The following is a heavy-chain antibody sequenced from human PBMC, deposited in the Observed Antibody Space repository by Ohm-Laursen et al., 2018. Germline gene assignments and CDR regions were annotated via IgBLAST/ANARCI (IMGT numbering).Heavy chain of an antibody. Sequence: SLRLSCAASGFTFSNYAMYWVRQAPGKGLEWVSAITDSGGSTFYADSVKGRFTISRDNSKNMLYLQMNSLRAEDTAIYYCAKGSRTSGWPNWGQGVVVSVST. CDR1: GFTFSNYA. CDR3: AKGSRTSGWPN. V-gene: IGHV3-23*01. J-gene: IGHJ4*02. CDR2: ITDSGGST. D-gene: IGHD6-19*01.